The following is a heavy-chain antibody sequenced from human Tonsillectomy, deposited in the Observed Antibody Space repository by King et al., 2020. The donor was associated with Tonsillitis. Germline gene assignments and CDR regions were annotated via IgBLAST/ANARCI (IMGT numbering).Heavy chain of an antibody. Sequence: VQLVESGGIVVQPGGSLRLSCAASGFTFSSYTMNWVRQAPGKGLECVSYITRSSNVRYYADSVKGRFTITRDDAKNSLYLQMNSLRAEDTALYYCAKSTTRPHYSYMDVWGKGTTVTVSS. CDR2: ITRSSNVR. D-gene: IGHD1-7*01. J-gene: IGHJ6*03. CDR3: AKSTTRPHYSYMDV. V-gene: IGHV3-48*01. CDR1: GFTFSSYT.